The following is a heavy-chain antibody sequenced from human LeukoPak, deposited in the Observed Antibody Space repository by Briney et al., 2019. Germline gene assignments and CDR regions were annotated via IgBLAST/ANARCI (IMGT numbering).Heavy chain of an antibody. CDR3: AGGKHYGSGTRPGYLGY. V-gene: IGHV3-53*01. CDR2: MDNFGIK. Sequence: PGGSLRLSCAASDFSVNNNYVDWVRQAPGKGLEWVSCMDNFGIKTYADSVQGRFTVSRDSSRDMVFLQMNSLRVEDTAVYYCAGGKHYGSGTRPGYLGYWGLGTMVTVSS. D-gene: IGHD3-10*01. J-gene: IGHJ4*02. CDR1: DFSVNNNY.